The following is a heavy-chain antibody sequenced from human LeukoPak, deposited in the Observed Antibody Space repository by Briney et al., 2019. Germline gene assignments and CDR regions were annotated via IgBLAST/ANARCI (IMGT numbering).Heavy chain of an antibody. J-gene: IGHJ6*02. V-gene: IGHV1-2*02. CDR2: INPNSGGT. CDR1: GYTFTGYY. Sequence: ASVKVSCKASGYTFTGYYMHWVRQAPGQGLEWMGWINPNSGGTNYAQKFQGRVTMTRDTSTSTAYMELRSLRSDDTAVYYCAADYCSSTSCYTPYYYYYGMDVWGQGTTVTVSS. D-gene: IGHD2-2*02. CDR3: AADYCSSTSCYTPYYYYYGMDV.